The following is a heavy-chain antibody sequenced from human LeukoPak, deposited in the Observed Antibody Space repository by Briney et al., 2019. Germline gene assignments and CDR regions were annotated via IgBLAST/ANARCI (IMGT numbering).Heavy chain of an antibody. Sequence: ASVKVSCKASGYTFTSYYMHWVRQAPGQGLEWMGIINPSGGSTSYAQKFQGRVTMTRDTSTSTVDMELSSLRSEDTAVYYCARAGYGGNSGVDYYYGMDVWGQGTTVTVSS. J-gene: IGHJ6*02. CDR2: INPSGGST. V-gene: IGHV1-46*01. CDR1: GYTFTSYY. CDR3: ARAGYGGNSGVDYYYGMDV. D-gene: IGHD4-23*01.